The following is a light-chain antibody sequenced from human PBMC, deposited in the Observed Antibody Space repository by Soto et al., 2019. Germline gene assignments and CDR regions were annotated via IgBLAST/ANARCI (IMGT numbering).Light chain of an antibody. V-gene: IGKV3-20*01. J-gene: IGKJ1*01. CDR1: QSVSSSY. CDR3: QQYNTFWT. CDR2: GAS. Sequence: VLTPSPGTLSLSPGERATLSCRASQSVSSSYLAWYQQKPGHAPSLLIYGASSRATGIPDRLSGSGSGTDFTLTISRLEPEDFATYYCQQYNTFWTFGQGTKVDIK.